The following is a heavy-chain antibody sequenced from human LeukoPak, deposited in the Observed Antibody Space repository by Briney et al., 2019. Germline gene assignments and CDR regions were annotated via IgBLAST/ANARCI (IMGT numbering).Heavy chain of an antibody. CDR1: GFTFDDYA. CDR3: ASGSSIAARS. CDR2: ISWNSGSI. D-gene: IGHD6-6*01. V-gene: IGHV3-9*01. Sequence: GGSLRLSCAASGFTFDDYAMHWVRQAPGKGLEWVSGISWNSGSIGYADSVKGRFTISRDNAKNSLYLQMNSLRAEDTAVYYCASGSSIAARSWGQGTPVTVSS. J-gene: IGHJ4*02.